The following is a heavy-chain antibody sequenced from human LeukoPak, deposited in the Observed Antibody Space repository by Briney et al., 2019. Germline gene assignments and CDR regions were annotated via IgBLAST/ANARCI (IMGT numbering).Heavy chain of an antibody. J-gene: IGHJ4*02. V-gene: IGHV3-30-3*01. CDR1: GFTFSDAW. Sequence: GGSLRLSCAASGFTFSDAWMSWVRQAPGKGLEWVAVISYDGSNKYYADSVKGRFTISRDNSKNTLYLQMNSLRAEDTAVYYCARDYTYYYDSSGFCFDYWGQGTLVTVSP. CDR2: ISYDGSNK. CDR3: ARDYTYYYDSSGFCFDY. D-gene: IGHD3-22*01.